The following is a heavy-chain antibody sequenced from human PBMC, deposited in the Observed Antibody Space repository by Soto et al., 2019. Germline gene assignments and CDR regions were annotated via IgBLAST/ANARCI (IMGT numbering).Heavy chain of an antibody. Sequence: SVEVSCKXSGDVFRSYGINWVRQAPGQGLEWMGGIIPISGTTNYAQKFQGRVAITADESTDTVYMELSRLRSEDTAVYFCARVRCFNGLCHTADYGMDVWGQGTTVTVSS. CDR3: ARVRCFNGLCHTADYGMDV. V-gene: IGHV1-69*13. D-gene: IGHD2-8*01. J-gene: IGHJ6*02. CDR1: GDVFRSYG. CDR2: IIPISGTT.